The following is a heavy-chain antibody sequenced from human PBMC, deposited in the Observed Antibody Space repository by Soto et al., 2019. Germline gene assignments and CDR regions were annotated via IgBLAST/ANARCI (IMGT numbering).Heavy chain of an antibody. Sequence: QVQLVESGGGLVKPGGSLRLSCAASGFTFSDYYMSWIRQAPGKGLEWVSYISSSGSTIYYADSVKGRFTISRDNAKNSLYLQMNSLRVEDTAVYYCAREAIFGVVTYDAFDIWGQGTMVTVSS. CDR1: GFTFSDYY. V-gene: IGHV3-11*01. CDR3: AREAIFGVVTYDAFDI. D-gene: IGHD3-3*01. J-gene: IGHJ3*02. CDR2: ISSSGSTI.